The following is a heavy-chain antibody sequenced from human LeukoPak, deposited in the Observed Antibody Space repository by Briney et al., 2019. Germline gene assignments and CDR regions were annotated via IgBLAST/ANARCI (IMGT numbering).Heavy chain of an antibody. CDR1: GFTFSSYE. J-gene: IGHJ4*02. CDR3: ASLDSVTASYFDY. V-gene: IGHV3-48*03. CDR2: ISSSGSTI. D-gene: IGHD2-21*02. Sequence: QPGGSLRLSCAASGFTFSSYEMNWVRQAPGKGLEWVSYISSSGSTIYYADSVKGRFTISRDNAKNSLYLQMNSLRAEDTAVYYCASLDSVTASYFDYWGQGTLVNVSS.